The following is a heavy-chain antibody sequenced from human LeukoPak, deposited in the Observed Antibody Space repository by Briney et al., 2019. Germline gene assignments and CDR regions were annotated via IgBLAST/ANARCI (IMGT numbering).Heavy chain of an antibody. CDR3: AKDPYRVIVATGNYLDP. D-gene: IGHD2-21*01. CDR1: GFTFSNYG. V-gene: IGHV3-30*18. CDR2: ISNDGSNI. J-gene: IGHJ5*02. Sequence: GTSLRLSCATSGFTFSNYGMHWVRQAPGKGLEWVAVISNDGSNIQYADSAKGRFTISRDNSKNTVYLQMNSLRSEDTAVYHCAKDPYRVIVATGNYLDPWGQGTLVTVSS.